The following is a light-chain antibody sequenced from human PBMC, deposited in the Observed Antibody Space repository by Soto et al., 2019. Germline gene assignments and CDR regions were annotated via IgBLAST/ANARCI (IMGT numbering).Light chain of an antibody. Sequence: EIVLTQSPATLAFSPGERATLSCRASQSVSRYLAWYQQKNGQAPRLLIYDASNRATGIPARFSGSGSGTDVTLTISSLEPEDFAVYYCQQRSNWPWTFGQGTKVEIK. J-gene: IGKJ1*01. CDR2: DAS. CDR3: QQRSNWPWT. CDR1: QSVSRY. V-gene: IGKV3-11*01.